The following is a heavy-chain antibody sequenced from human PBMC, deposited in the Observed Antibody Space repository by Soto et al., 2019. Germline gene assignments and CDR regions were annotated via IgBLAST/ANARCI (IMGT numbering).Heavy chain of an antibody. CDR3: ARDYYGSGRLNAHNWFDP. D-gene: IGHD3-10*01. CDR2: ISAYNGNT. Sequence: GASVKVSCKASGYTFTTYGISWVQQAPGQGLEWMGWISAYNGNTDYGQKFQGRVTMTTDTSASIAYMELRSLRSDDTAVYYCARDYYGSGRLNAHNWFDPWGQGTLVTVSS. CDR1: GYTFTTYG. V-gene: IGHV1-18*01. J-gene: IGHJ5*02.